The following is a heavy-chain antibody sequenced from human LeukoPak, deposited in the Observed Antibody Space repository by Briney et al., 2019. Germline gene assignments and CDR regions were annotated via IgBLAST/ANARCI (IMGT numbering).Heavy chain of an antibody. J-gene: IGHJ4*02. V-gene: IGHV3-30*02. D-gene: IGHD4-23*01. CDR3: ARRAGGYSHPYDY. CDR2: IRYDGSHK. CDR1: GFTFNTYG. Sequence: PGGSLRLSCAASGFTFNTYGMHWVRQAPGKGLEWVAFIRYDGSHKYYADSVKGRFTISRDNSKNTLYLQMNSLRAEDTAVYYCARRAGGYSHPYDYWGQGILVTVSS.